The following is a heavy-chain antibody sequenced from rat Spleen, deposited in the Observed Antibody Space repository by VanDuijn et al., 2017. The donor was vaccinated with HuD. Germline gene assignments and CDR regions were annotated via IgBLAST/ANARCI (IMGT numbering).Heavy chain of an antibody. J-gene: IGHJ3*01. D-gene: IGHD4-3*01. V-gene: IGHV5-29*01. CDR3: ARGGGNNSGYEDSWFAY. CDR1: GFTFSDYY. Sequence: EVQLVESDGGLVQPGRSLKLSCAASGFTFSDYYMAWVRQAPTKGLEWVATISYDGSSTYYRDSVKGRFTISRDNAKSTLYLQMDSLRSEDTATYYCARGGGNNSGYEDSWFAYWGQGTLVTVSS. CDR2: ISYDGSST.